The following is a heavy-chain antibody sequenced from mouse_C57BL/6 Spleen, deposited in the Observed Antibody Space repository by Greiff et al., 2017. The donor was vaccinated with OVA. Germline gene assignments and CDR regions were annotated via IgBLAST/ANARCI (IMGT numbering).Heavy chain of an antibody. D-gene: IGHD2-4*01. CDR3: ARSRGYDYVWFAY. Sequence: VKLMESGPGILQPSQTLSLTCSFSGFSLSTFGMGVGWIRQPSGKGLEWLAHILWDGAKYYNPSLKSRLTISKYTAKNQVFRKIANVETADTATYYRARSRGYDYVWFAYWGQGTLVTVSA. J-gene: IGHJ3*01. V-gene: IGHV8-8*01. CDR1: GFSLSTFGMG. CDR2: ILWDGAK.